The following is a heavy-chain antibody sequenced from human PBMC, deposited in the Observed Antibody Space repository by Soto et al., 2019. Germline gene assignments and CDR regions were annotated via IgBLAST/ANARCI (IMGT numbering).Heavy chain of an antibody. CDR3: ARGILVPAATWHYGMDV. V-gene: IGHV3-30-3*01. D-gene: IGHD2-2*01. Sequence: QVQLVESGGGVVQPGRSLRLSCAASGFTFSSYAMHWVRQAPGKGLEWVAVISYDGSNKYYADSVKGRFTISRDNSKNSLYQQMNSLRAEDTAVYYCARGILVPAATWHYGMDVWGQGTTVTVSS. CDR1: GFTFSSYA. J-gene: IGHJ6*02. CDR2: ISYDGSNK.